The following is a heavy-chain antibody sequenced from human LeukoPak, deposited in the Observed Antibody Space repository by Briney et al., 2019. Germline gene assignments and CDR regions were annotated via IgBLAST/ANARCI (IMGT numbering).Heavy chain of an antibody. Sequence: ASVKVSCKASGYTFTDYYIHWVRQAPGQGLEWMGWINSNSGDTYYAQKFQGRVTMTRDTPITTAYMELSRLRSDDTAVYYCARERHVDNWGQGTLVTVSS. CDR2: INSNSGDT. V-gene: IGHV1-2*02. CDR3: ARERHVDN. CDR1: GYTFTDYY. J-gene: IGHJ4*02.